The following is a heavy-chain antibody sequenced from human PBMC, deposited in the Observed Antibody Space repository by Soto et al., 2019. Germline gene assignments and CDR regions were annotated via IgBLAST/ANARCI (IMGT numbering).Heavy chain of an antibody. D-gene: IGHD2-15*01. V-gene: IGHV1-46*03. CDR3: AREGGSRGYCSGGSCYDGGAFDI. J-gene: IGHJ3*02. CDR1: GYTFTSYY. CDR2: INPSGGST. Sequence: ASVKVSCKASGYTFTSYYMHWVRQTPGQGLEWMGIINPSGGSTSYAQKFQGRVTMTRDTSTSTVYMELSSLRSEDTAVYYCAREGGSRGYCSGGSCYDGGAFDIWGQ.